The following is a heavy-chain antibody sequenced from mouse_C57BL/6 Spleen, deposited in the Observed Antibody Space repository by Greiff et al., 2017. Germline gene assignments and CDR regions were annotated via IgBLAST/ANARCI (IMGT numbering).Heavy chain of an antibody. V-gene: IGHV1-18*01. CDR3: TRSGYYSH. D-gene: IGHD2-3*01. CDR2: INPNSGGT. CDR1: GYTFTDYK. J-gene: IGHJ3*01. Sequence: EVQLQQSGPELVKPGASVKISCKASGYTFTDYKMDWVKQSPGKSLEWIGVINPNSGGTNYNQKFKGKATLTVDKSSSTAYMQLRSLTSEDASVCYCTRSGYYSHWGQGTLVTVSA.